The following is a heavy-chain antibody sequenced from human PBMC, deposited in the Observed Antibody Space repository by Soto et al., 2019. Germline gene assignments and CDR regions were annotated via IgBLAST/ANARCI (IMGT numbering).Heavy chain of an antibody. Sequence: EVRLVESGGGLVQPGGSLRLSCAASGFTFSSYSMNWVRQAPGKGLEWVSYISSSSSTIYYADSVKGRFTISRDNAKNSLYLQMNSLRDEDTAVYYCARERSWIQLTYYFDYWGQGTLVTVSS. CDR1: GFTFSSYS. CDR2: ISSSSSTI. J-gene: IGHJ4*02. CDR3: ARERSWIQLTYYFDY. V-gene: IGHV3-48*02. D-gene: IGHD5-18*01.